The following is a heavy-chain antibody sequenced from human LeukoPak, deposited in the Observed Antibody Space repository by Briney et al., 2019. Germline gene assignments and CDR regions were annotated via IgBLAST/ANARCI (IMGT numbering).Heavy chain of an antibody. D-gene: IGHD6-19*01. CDR2: INANGINT. Sequence: GGSLRLPCAASGFPFNFYAMSWVRQAPGKGLQCVSTINANGINTYYADSVRGRFTISRDNSKDTLYLQLNNLRAEDTAIYFCAKPISGGLAVSADWFDPWGQGTLVIVSS. J-gene: IGHJ5*02. V-gene: IGHV3-23*01. CDR1: GFPFNFYA. CDR3: AKPISGGLAVSADWFDP.